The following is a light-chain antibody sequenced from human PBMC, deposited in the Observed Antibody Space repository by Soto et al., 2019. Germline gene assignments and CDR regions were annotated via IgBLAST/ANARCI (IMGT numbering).Light chain of an antibody. CDR2: EVT. V-gene: IGLV2-8*01. J-gene: IGLJ1*01. CDR3: NSYVGSNNYV. CDR1: ASVIGRYNY. Sequence: QSALTQPPSASGSPGQSVTISCIGTASVIGRYNYVSWYQHHPGKAPKLIIYEVTKRPSGVPDRFSGSKSGNTASLTVSGLQADDEADYYCNSYVGSNNYVFGTGTKLTVL.